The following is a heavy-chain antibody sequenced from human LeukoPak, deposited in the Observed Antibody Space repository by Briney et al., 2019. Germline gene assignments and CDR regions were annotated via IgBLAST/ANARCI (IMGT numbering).Heavy chain of an antibody. J-gene: IGHJ4*02. CDR1: GFTFSDYY. CDR2: ISSSGCTI. CDR3: ARERRYYYDSSGYYPPDY. Sequence: GGSLRLSCAASGFTFSDYYMSWIRQAPGKGLEWVSYISSSGCTIYYADSVKGRFTISRDNAKNSLYLQMNSLRAEDTAVYYCARERRYYYDSSGYYPPDYWGQGTLVTVSS. D-gene: IGHD3-22*01. V-gene: IGHV3-11*01.